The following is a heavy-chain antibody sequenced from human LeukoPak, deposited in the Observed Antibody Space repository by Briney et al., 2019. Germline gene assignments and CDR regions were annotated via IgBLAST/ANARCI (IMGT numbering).Heavy chain of an antibody. V-gene: IGHV3-21*01. D-gene: IGHD3-10*01. Sequence: GGSLRLSCAASGFTFRSYTMNWVRQAPGKGLEWVSSISSDSSYIYYADSAKGRFTISRDNAKNSLYLQMNSLRAEDTAVYYCARAGYGTAARDYWGQGTLVTVSS. CDR1: GFTFRSYT. CDR2: ISSDSSYI. J-gene: IGHJ4*02. CDR3: ARAGYGTAARDY.